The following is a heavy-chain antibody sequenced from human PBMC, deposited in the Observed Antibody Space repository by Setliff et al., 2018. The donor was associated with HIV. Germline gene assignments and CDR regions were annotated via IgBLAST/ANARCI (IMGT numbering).Heavy chain of an antibody. Sequence: ASVKVSCKASGYIFNSFGISWVRQAPGQGLEWMGWISAYNGNTKYAQKLQGRVTMTTDTSTSTGYMGLRSLRSDDTAVYYCARVKSGSLGGYVDQWGQGTLVTVSS. V-gene: IGHV1-18*01. CDR2: ISAYNGNT. CDR1: GYIFNSFG. CDR3: ARVKSGSLGGYVDQ. D-gene: IGHD3-10*01. J-gene: IGHJ5*02.